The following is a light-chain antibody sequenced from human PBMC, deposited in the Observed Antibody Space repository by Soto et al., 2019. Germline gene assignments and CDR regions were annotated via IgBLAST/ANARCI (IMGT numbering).Light chain of an antibody. CDR3: SSYTSSSTQI. CDR1: SSDVGDYNY. J-gene: IGLJ1*01. Sequence: QSALTQPASVSGSTGQSITISCTGTSSDVGDYNYVSWYQQHPGKAPKLMIYDVSNRPSGVSNRFSGSKSGNTASLTISGLQAEDEADYYCSSYTSSSTQIFGTGTKLTVL. CDR2: DVS. V-gene: IGLV2-14*01.